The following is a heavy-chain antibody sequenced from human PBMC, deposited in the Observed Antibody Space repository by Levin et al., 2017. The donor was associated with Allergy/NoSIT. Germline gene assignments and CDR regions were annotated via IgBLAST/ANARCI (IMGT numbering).Heavy chain of an antibody. CDR3: ARGRRVRGCWFDP. J-gene: IGHJ5*02. CDR1: GGSFSGYY. V-gene: IGHV4-34*01. Sequence: PSETLSLTCAVYGGSFSGYYWSWIRQPPGKGLEWIGEINHSGSTNYNPSLKSRVTISVDTSKNQFSLKLSSVTAADTAVYYCARGRRVRGCWFDPWGQGTLVTVSS. CDR2: INHSGST. D-gene: IGHD3-10*01.